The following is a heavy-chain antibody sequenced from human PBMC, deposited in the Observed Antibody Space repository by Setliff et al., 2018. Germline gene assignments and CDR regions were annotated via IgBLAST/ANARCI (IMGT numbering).Heavy chain of an antibody. CDR3: ARMTGFAYMDV. V-gene: IGHV4-61*09. J-gene: IGHJ6*03. Sequence: PSETLSLTCTVSGGSVNSGYDNWNWLRQPAGKGLEWIGHINRRGSTNFSPSLQSRVTIALDTSKSQFFLKLNSVTAADTGVYYCARMTGFAYMDVWGKGTPVTVSS. CDR2: INRRGST. CDR1: GGSVNSGYDN.